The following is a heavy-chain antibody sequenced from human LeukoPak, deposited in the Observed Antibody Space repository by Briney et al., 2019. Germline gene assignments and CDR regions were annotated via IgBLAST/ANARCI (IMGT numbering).Heavy chain of an antibody. CDR2: ISYDGRKD. D-gene: IGHD3-10*01. J-gene: IGHJ4*02. Sequence: PGGSLRLSCAASGFTFSSHGMHWVRQAPGKGLEWVAVISYDGRKDYYADSAKGRITISRDNSKNTVYLQINSLRVEDTALYYCARDGIEHGSGSYFTYWGQGTLVTVSS. CDR3: ARDGIEHGSGSYFTY. V-gene: IGHV3-30*03. CDR1: GFTFSSHG.